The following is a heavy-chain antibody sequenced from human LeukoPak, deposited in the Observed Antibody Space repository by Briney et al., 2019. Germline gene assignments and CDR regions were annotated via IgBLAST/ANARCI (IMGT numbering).Heavy chain of an antibody. V-gene: IGHV1-18*01. CDR1: GYNFNNYG. Sequence: ASVEVSCKASGYNFNNYGVSWVRQAPAQGLEWMGWISAKTGNTNYAQKVQGRVTITTDTSTTTAYMELRSLGSDDTAVYYCARGSYPYSHGMDVWGQGTTVTVSS. CDR2: ISAKTGNT. D-gene: IGHD1-26*01. J-gene: IGHJ6*02. CDR3: ARGSYPYSHGMDV.